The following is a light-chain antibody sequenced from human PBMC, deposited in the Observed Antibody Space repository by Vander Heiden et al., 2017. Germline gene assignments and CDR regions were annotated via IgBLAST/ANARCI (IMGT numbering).Light chain of an antibody. Sequence: DIQMTQSPSSLSASVGDRVTITCRASQSISSYLNWYQQKPGKAPKLLIYAASSLQSGVPSRCSGSGSGTDFTLTISSLQPEDFATDYCQQSYSTPPYTFGQGTKLEIK. CDR1: QSISSY. CDR3: QQSYSTPPYT. V-gene: IGKV1-39*01. CDR2: AAS. J-gene: IGKJ2*01.